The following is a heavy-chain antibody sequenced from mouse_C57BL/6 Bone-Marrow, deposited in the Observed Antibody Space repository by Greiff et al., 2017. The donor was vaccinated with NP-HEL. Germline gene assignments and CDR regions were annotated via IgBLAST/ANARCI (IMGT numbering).Heavy chain of an antibody. D-gene: IGHD4-1*01. Sequence: VKLQQPGAELVKPGASVKLSCKASGYTFTSYWMQWVKQRPGQGLEWIGEIDPSDSYTNYNQKFKGKATLTVDTSSSTAYMQLSSLTSEDSAVYYCARNWAWFAYWGQGTLVTVSA. CDR2: IDPSDSYT. CDR3: ARNWAWFAY. CDR1: GYTFTSYW. J-gene: IGHJ3*01. V-gene: IGHV1-50*01.